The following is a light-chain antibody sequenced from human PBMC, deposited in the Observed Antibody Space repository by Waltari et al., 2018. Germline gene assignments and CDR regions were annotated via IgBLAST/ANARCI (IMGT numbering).Light chain of an antibody. Sequence: QAGLNQPPSVSKGLRQTARLNCNGDSKKLGNQGEGGLQQYQGHPPKLLSYRNNRRPSGISEKFSASRSGDTASLTISGLQPEDEADYYCSAWDSSLNGWVFGGGTRLTVL. V-gene: IGLV10-54*04. CDR1: SKKLGNQG. CDR3: SAWDSSLNGWV. CDR2: RNN. J-gene: IGLJ3*02.